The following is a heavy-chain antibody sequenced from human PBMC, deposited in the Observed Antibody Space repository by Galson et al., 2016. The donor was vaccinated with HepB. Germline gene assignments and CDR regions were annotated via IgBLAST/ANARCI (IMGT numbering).Heavy chain of an antibody. CDR3: ASSSLGSTGTGLDN. D-gene: IGHD1-1*01. J-gene: IGHJ4*02. CDR1: RFRINNYA. Sequence: SLRLSCAASRFRINNYAMSWVRQAPGKGLEWVSVISGSGGSTYYAASVKGRFTISRDNARNTLFLQMNSLRAEDTAVYYCASSSLGSTGTGLDNWGQGTLVTVSS. V-gene: IGHV3-23*01. CDR2: ISGSGGST.